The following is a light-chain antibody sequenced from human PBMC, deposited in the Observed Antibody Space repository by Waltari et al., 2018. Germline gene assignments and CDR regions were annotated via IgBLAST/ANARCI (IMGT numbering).Light chain of an antibody. V-gene: IGLV2-23*02. Sequence: QSALTQPASVSGSPGPSITVSCTGTSSAVGSYNLFSWYQHHPPKAPKLMIYEVSKRPSGVSNRFSGSKSGNTASLTISGLQPEDEADYYCCSYAGANTYVFGSGTKVTVL. CDR3: CSYAGANTYV. CDR1: SSAVGSYNL. CDR2: EVS. J-gene: IGLJ1*01.